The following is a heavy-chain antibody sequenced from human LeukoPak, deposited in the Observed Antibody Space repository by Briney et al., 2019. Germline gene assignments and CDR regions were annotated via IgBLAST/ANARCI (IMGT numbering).Heavy chain of an antibody. CDR2: IIPIFGTA. Sequence: GSSVKVSCKASGGTFSSYAISWVRQAPGQGLEWMGGIIPIFGTANYAQKFQGRVTITADESTSTAYMELSSLRSEDTGVYYCAREAGIVVVSFYGMDVWGQGTTVTVSS. V-gene: IGHV1-69*01. CDR3: AREAGIVVVSFYGMDV. CDR1: GGTFSSYA. J-gene: IGHJ6*02. D-gene: IGHD2-2*01.